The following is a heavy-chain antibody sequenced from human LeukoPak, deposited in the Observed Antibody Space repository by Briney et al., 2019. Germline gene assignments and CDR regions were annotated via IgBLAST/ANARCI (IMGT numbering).Heavy chain of an antibody. J-gene: IGHJ6*03. V-gene: IGHV3-23*01. Sequence: GGSLRLSCVASGFTFNNYAMTWVRQAPGKGLEWVSAISGSGYSTYYADSVKGRFTISRDNSKNTLYLQMNSLRAEDTAVYYCASIRGATLQDYYYYMDVWGKGTTVTISS. D-gene: IGHD1-26*01. CDR2: ISGSGYST. CDR1: GFTFNNYA. CDR3: ASIRGATLQDYYYYMDV.